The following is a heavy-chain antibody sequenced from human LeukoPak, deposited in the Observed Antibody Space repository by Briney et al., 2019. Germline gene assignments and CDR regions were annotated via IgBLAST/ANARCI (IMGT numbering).Heavy chain of an antibody. Sequence: GGSLRLSCAASGFTFSSYGMHWVRQAPGKGLEWVSVIYSGGSTYYADSVKGRFTISRDNSKNTLYLQMNSLRAEDTAVYYCARDHADHYYYYYYMDVWGKGTTVTVSS. V-gene: IGHV3-NL1*01. CDR1: GFTFSSYG. CDR2: IYSGGST. CDR3: ARDHADHYYYYYYMDV. J-gene: IGHJ6*03.